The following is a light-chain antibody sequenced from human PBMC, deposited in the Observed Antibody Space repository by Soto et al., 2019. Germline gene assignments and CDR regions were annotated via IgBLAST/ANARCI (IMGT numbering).Light chain of an antibody. Sequence: EIVMTQSPATLSVSPGERATLSCRASQSVSSNLAWYQQKPGQAPRLLIYGASTRATGIPARVSGSGSGTEFTLTISSLQSEDFAVYYCQQDNNWPYTFGQGTKLEIK. CDR1: QSVSSN. CDR2: GAS. CDR3: QQDNNWPYT. J-gene: IGKJ2*01. V-gene: IGKV3-15*01.